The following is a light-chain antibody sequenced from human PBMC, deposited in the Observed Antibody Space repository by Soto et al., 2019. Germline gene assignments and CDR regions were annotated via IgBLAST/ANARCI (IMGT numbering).Light chain of an antibody. V-gene: IGLV1-40*01. J-gene: IGLJ2*01. CDR2: GNS. CDR3: QSYDSSLSAPVV. Sequence: QSVLTQPPSVSGAPGQRVTISCTGSSSNIGAGYDVHWYQQLPGTAPKLLIYGNSNRPSGVPDRFSGSKSGTSASLAITGLQAEDEADYYCQSYDSSLSAPVVFGGGTKRTVL. CDR1: SSNIGAGYD.